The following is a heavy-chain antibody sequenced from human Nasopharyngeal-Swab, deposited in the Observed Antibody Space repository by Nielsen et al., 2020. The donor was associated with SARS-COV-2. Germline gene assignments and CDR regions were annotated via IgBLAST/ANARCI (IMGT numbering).Heavy chain of an antibody. CDR1: GYTFTSYG. J-gene: IGHJ6*02. D-gene: IGHD2-21*02. CDR3: ARLYCGGDHSYYYYYGMDV. V-gene: IGHV1-18*01. Sequence: ASVKVSCKASGYTFTSYGISWVRQAPGQGLEWMGWISAYNGNTNYAQKLQGRVAMTTDTSTSTAYMELRSLRSDDTAVYYCARLYCGGDHSYYYYYGMDVWGQGTTVTVSS. CDR2: ISAYNGNT.